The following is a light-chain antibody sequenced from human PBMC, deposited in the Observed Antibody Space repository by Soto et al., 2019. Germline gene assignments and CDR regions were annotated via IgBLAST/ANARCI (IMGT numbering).Light chain of an antibody. V-gene: IGKV3-15*01. CDR2: GAS. CDR3: QPYSTGLWT. CDR1: QSVSSK. J-gene: IGKJ1*01. Sequence: EIVMTQSPATLSVSPGERATLSCRASQSVSSKLAWYQQKPGQGPRLLIYGASTRATGIPARFSGSGSGTEFTLTISSLQSEDFAVYYCQPYSTGLWTFGQGTKVEIK.